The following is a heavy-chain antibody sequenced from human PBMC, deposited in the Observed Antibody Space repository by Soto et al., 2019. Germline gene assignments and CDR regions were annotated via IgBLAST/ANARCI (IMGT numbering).Heavy chain of an antibody. CDR3: ARGTRSGGTCNTIWFDP. CDR1: GFTFSSYW. CDR2: IKQDGSAK. Sequence: EVQLVESGGGLVQPGGSLRLSCAASGFTFSSYWMSWVRQAPGKGLEWVANIKQDGSAKYYVDSVKGRFTISRDNAKNSLYLQMDSVRAEDTAVYYCARGTRSGGTCNTIWFDPWGQGTLVTVSS. V-gene: IGHV3-7*04. J-gene: IGHJ5*02. D-gene: IGHD2-15*01.